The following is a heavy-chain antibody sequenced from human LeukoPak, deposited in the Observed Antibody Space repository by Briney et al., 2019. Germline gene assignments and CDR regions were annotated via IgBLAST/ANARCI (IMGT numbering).Heavy chain of an antibody. Sequence: ASVKVSCKASGYTFTSYGINWGRQATGQGLELMGWRNSNSGNTGYAQKFQGRVTMTRNTSISTAYMELSSLRSEDTAVYYCARIRGSGSYYSFGYWGQGTLVTVSS. V-gene: IGHV1-8*01. J-gene: IGHJ4*02. CDR3: ARIRGSGSYYSFGY. D-gene: IGHD3-10*01. CDR1: GYTFTSYG. CDR2: RNSNSGNT.